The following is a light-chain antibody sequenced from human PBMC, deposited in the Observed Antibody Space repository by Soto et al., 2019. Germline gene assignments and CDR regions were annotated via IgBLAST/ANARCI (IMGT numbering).Light chain of an antibody. Sequence: QSALTQPPSASGSPGQSVTISCTGTSSDVGGYNYVSWYQQHPGKAPKLMIYEVSQRPSGVPDRFSGSKSGNTASLTVCGLQSEDEADYYCSAYAGSNTPVVFGGGTKLTVL. CDR2: EVS. CDR3: SAYAGSNTPVV. V-gene: IGLV2-8*01. J-gene: IGLJ2*01. CDR1: SSDVGGYNY.